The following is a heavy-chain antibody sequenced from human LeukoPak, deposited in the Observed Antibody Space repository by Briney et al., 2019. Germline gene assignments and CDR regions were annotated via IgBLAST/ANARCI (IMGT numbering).Heavy chain of an antibody. Sequence: SETLSLTCTVSGGSISSYYWSWIRQPPGKGLEWIGEINHSGSTNYNPSLESRVSISVDSSKNQFSLKVSSVTAADTAVYYCARGSDTAAGLYWGQGTLVTVSS. CDR2: INHSGST. D-gene: IGHD6-13*01. CDR3: ARGSDTAAGLY. V-gene: IGHV4-34*01. CDR1: GGSISSYY. J-gene: IGHJ4*02.